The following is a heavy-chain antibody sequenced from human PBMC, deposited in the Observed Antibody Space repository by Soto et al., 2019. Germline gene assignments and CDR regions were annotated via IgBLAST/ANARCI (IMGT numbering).Heavy chain of an antibody. Sequence: GASVKVSCKASGGTFSSYAISWVRQAPGQGLEWMGGIIPIFGTANYAQKFQGRVTITADESTSTAYMELSSLRSEDTAVYYCARDRVGVVNLYYYYYGMDVWGQGTTVTVSS. CDR1: GGTFSSYA. V-gene: IGHV1-69*13. J-gene: IGHJ6*02. CDR2: IIPIFGTA. D-gene: IGHD3-3*01. CDR3: ARDRVGVVNLYYYYYGMDV.